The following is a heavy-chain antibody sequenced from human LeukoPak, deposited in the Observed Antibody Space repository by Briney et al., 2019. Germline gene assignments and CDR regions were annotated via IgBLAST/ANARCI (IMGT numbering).Heavy chain of an antibody. CDR1: GYTFTSYG. CDR3: ARGSGLRYFDWLFDY. J-gene: IGHJ4*02. CDR2: ISAYNGNT. V-gene: IGHV1-18*01. Sequence: GASVKVSCKASGYTFTSYGISWVGQAPGQGLEWMGWISAYNGNTNYAQELQGRVTMTTDTSTSTAYMELRSLRSDDTAVCYCARGSGLRYFDWLFDYWGQGTLVTVSS. D-gene: IGHD3-9*01.